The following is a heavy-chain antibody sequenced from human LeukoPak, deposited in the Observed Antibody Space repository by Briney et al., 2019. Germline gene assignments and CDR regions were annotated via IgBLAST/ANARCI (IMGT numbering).Heavy chain of an antibody. CDR2: INPHSGGT. Sequence: ASVKVSCKASGYTFTGYYMHWVRQAPGQGLEWMGCINPHSGGTDNAQNFQGRVTMTRDTSINIAYMELTRMTSDDTAVYFCARGGGTSGPELDYWGQGTLVTVSS. V-gene: IGHV1-2*02. CDR3: ARGGGTSGPELDY. CDR1: GYTFTGYY. J-gene: IGHJ4*02. D-gene: IGHD3-3*01.